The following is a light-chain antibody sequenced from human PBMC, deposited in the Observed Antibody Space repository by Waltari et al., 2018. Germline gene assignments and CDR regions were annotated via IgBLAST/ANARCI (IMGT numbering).Light chain of an antibody. V-gene: IGLV4-69*01. CDR2: VNRDGSH. CDR3: QTGGHGTWV. Sequence: QLVLTQSPSASASLGASVKLTCTLSSGHSSNVIAWHQQQPEKGPRYLMQVNRDGSHSKGDKIPDRFSGSSSVAEHYLTISSLQSEDEADYYCQTGGHGTWVFGGGTKLTVL. J-gene: IGLJ3*02. CDR1: SGHSSNV.